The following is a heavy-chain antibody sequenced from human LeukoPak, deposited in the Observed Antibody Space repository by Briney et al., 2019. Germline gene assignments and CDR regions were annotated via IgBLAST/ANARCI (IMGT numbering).Heavy chain of an antibody. CDR1: GYSFISYD. J-gene: IGHJ4*02. Sequence: GASVKVSCKASGYSFISYDINWVRQATGQGLEWVGWLNVNTGNTAYVEKFQGRITITRDTSMRTVHMELSSLRSDDTAVFYCARLGGELLRPADYWGQGTLVTVSS. CDR3: ARLGGELLRPADY. CDR2: LNVNTGNT. V-gene: IGHV1-8*01. D-gene: IGHD1-26*01.